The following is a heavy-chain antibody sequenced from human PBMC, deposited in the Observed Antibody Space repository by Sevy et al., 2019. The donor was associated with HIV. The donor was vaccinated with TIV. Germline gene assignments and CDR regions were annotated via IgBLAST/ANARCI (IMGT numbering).Heavy chain of an antibody. CDR3: ARSMIGYDSFFDY. D-gene: IGHD5-12*01. CDR2: IYYSGST. CDR1: GGSISNYY. Sequence: SETLSLTCTVSGGSISNYYWSWIRQPPGKGLEWVGFIYYSGSTNYNPSLKSRVTKSVDTSKNQFSLKVSSVTAADTAVYYCARSMIGYDSFFDYWGQGTLVTVSS. J-gene: IGHJ4*02. V-gene: IGHV4-59*01.